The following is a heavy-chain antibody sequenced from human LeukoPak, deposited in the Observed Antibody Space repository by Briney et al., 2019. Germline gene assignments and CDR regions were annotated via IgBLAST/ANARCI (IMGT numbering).Heavy chain of an antibody. D-gene: IGHD3-22*01. V-gene: IGHV4-31*03. CDR3: AREVYDSSGFDRYYFDY. CDR1: VGSISSGCYY. J-gene: IGHJ4*02. CDR2: IYYSGST. Sequence: SETLSLTCTVSVGSISSGCYYWSWIRQNPGRGLEWIGYIYYSGSTYYNPSLKSRVTISVDTSKNQFSLKLSSVTAADTAVYYCAREVYDSSGFDRYYFDYWGQGTLVTVSS.